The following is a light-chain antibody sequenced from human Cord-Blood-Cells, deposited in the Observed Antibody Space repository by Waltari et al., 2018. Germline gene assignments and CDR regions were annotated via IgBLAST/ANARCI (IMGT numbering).Light chain of an antibody. CDR2: DDS. J-gene: IGLJ3*02. V-gene: IGLV2-14*01. Sequence: QSALPQPASVSGSPGQSITISCTGTSSDVGGYNYFSSYQQHPGKAPQLIIYDDSNRPSGVSKRFSGSKSGNTASLTIAGLQAEDEADYYCSSYTSSSTLVFGGGTKLTVL. CDR3: SSYTSSSTLV. CDR1: SSDVGGYNY.